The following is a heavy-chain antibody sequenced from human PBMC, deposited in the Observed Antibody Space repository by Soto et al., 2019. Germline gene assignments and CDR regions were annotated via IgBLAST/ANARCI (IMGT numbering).Heavy chain of an antibody. V-gene: IGHV1-69*01. J-gene: IGHJ6*02. CDR1: RDTFNKYA. CDR2: IIPIFSSR. CDR3: ARGETYLGV. D-gene: IGHD3-16*01. Sequence: QVQLVQSGAEVKKPGSSVKVSCKTSRDTFNKYAFNWVRQAPGQGLEWMGWIIPIFSSRNYAEKFQGRVTITAEDSTSTAYMELRSLRFEDTDVYYCARGETYLGVWGQGTTVTVSS.